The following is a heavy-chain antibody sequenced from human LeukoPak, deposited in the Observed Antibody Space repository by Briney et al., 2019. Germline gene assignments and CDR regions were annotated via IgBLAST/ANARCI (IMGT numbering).Heavy chain of an antibody. CDR2: ISSSSSYI. V-gene: IGHV3-21*01. Sequence: PGGSLRLSCAASGFTFSSYGMNWVRQAPGKGLEWVSSISSSSSYIYYADSVKGRFTISRDNAKNSLYLQMNSLRAEDTAVYYCARDEGQLGQNYFDYWGQGTLVTVSS. D-gene: IGHD5-18*01. J-gene: IGHJ4*02. CDR3: ARDEGQLGQNYFDY. CDR1: GFTFSSYG.